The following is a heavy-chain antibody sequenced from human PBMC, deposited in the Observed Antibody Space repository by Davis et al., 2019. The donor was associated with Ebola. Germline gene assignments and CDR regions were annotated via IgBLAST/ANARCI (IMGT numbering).Heavy chain of an antibody. CDR3: ARQGRYDYIWGSYRSFGLYYFDY. J-gene: IGHJ4*02. Sequence: PGGSLRLSCKGSGYSFTSYWIGWVRQMPGKGLEWMGTIYPGDSDTRYSPSFQGQVTISADKSISTAYLQWSSLKASDTAMYYCARQGRYDYIWGSYRSFGLYYFDYWGQGTLVTVSS. D-gene: IGHD3-16*02. CDR1: GYSFTSYW. V-gene: IGHV5-51*01. CDR2: IYPGDSDT.